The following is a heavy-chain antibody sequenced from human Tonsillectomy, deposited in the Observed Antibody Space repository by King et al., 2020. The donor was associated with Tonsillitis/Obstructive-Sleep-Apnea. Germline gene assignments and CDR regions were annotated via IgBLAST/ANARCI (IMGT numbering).Heavy chain of an antibody. J-gene: IGHJ3*02. Sequence: VQLVESGGGLVQPGRSLRLSCTGSGFTFGDYAMSWVRQAPGKGLEWVGFIRSKAYGGTTEYAASVKGRFTISRDDSESIAYLQMNSLKTEDTAVYYCSRLPSRLLSTTNDAFDIWGQGTMVTVSS. CDR1: GFTFGDYA. CDR2: IRSKAYGGTT. D-gene: IGHD1/OR15-1a*01. CDR3: SRLPSRLLSTTNDAFDI. V-gene: IGHV3-49*04.